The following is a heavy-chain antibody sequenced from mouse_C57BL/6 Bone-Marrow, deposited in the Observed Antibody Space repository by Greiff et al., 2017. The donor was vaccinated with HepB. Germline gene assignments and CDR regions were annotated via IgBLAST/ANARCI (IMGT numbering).Heavy chain of an antibody. Sequence: EVQGVESGGGLVQPKGSLKLSCAASGFSFNTYAMNWVRQAPGKGLEWVARIRSKSNNYATYYADSVKDRFTISRDDSESILYLQLNNMKTEDTAMYYCVRHGSLYARDYWGQGTSVTVSA. J-gene: IGHJ4*01. CDR2: IRSKSNNYAT. CDR3: VRHGSLYARDY. V-gene: IGHV10-1*01. D-gene: IGHD1-1*01. CDR1: GFSFNTYA.